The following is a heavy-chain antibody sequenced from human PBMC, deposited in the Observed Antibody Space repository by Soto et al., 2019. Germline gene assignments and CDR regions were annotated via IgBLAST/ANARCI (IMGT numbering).Heavy chain of an antibody. CDR1: GFSLTTSGVG. D-gene: IGHD3-3*01. Sequence: QITLKESGPPLVRPTQTLTLACSLSGFSLTTSGVGVGLIRQPQGKALAFLALIYWDDDTRYRPPLRTRLTRTKDTAKHLGVLTMTNVDPVDTATYYCVRFWSGLFVPRNSDAFDLLGQWTMVTVSS. J-gene: IGHJ3*01. CDR2: IYWDDDT. V-gene: IGHV2-5*02. CDR3: VRFWSGLFVPRNSDAFDL.